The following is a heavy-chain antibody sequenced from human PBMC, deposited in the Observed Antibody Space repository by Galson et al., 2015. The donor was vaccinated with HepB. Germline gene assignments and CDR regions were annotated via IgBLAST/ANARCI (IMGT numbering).Heavy chain of an antibody. CDR3: ARGRAAAGGWFDP. CDR2: ISSNGGST. D-gene: IGHD6-13*01. V-gene: IGHV3-64*01. CDR1: GFTFSSYA. J-gene: IGHJ5*02. Sequence: SLRLSCAASGFTFSSYAMHWVRQAPGKGLEYVSAISSNGGSTYYANSVKGRFTISRDNSKNTLYLQMGSLRAEDMAVYYCARGRAAAGGWFDPWGQGTLVTVSS.